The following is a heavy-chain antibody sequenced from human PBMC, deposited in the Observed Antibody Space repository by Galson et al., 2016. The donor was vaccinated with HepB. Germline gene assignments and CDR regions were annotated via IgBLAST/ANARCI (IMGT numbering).Heavy chain of an antibody. Sequence: SLRLSCAASGLNFTNAGMHWVRQAPGKGLEWLTIITKDGNKKLYLDSVKGRFTISSDNNKYTVYLQMDSLRPEDTAVYYCSGGRSGAFGYWGQGTLVAVSS. CDR3: SGGRSGAFGY. V-gene: IGHV3-30*03. D-gene: IGHD3-10*01. CDR2: ITKDGNKK. CDR1: GLNFTNAG. J-gene: IGHJ4*02.